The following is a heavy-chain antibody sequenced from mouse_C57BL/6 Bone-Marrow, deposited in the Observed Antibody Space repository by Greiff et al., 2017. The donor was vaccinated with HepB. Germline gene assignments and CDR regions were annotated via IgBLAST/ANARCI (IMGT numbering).Heavy chain of an antibody. D-gene: IGHD1-1*01. Sequence: VQLQQPGAELVKPGASVKLSCKASGYTFTSYWMHWVKQRPGQGLEWIGMIHPNSGSTNYNEKFKSKATLTVDKSSSTAYMQLSSLTSEDSAVYYCARPYYYGSYYAMDYWGQGTSVTVSS. CDR3: ARPYYYGSYYAMDY. J-gene: IGHJ4*01. CDR1: GYTFTSYW. V-gene: IGHV1-64*01. CDR2: IHPNSGST.